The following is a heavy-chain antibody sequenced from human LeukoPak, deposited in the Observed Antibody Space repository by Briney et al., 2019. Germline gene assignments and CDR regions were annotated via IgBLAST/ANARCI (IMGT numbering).Heavy chain of an antibody. CDR1: GGSISSYY. J-gene: IGHJ5*02. V-gene: IGHV4-59*01. D-gene: IGHD3-10*01. CDR3: ARGGYYGSGNDFRFDP. Sequence: SETLSLTCTVSGGSISSYYWSWIRQPPGQGLGWIGYIYYSGSTNYKPSLKSRVTISVDTSKNQFSLKLSSVTAADTAVYYCARGGYYGSGNDFRFDPWGQGTLVTVSS. CDR2: IYYSGST.